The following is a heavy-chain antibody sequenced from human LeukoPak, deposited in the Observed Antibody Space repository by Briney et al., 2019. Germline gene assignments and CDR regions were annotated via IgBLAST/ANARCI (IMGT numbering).Heavy chain of an antibody. CDR2: ISYDGSNK. CDR3: ARVDRFGESTHYFDD. D-gene: IGHD3-10*01. J-gene: IGHJ4*02. CDR1: GFTFSSYG. V-gene: IGHV3-30*03. Sequence: PGGFLRLSCAASGFTFSSYGMHWVRQAPGKGLEWVAVISYDGSNKYYADSVKGRFTISRDNAKNSLYLQMNSLRAADTAVYYCARVDRFGESTHYFDDWGQGTLVTVSS.